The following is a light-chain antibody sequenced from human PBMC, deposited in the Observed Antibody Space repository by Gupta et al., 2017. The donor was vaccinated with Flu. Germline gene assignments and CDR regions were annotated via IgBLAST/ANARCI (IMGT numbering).Light chain of an antibody. CDR2: DAS. CDR3: QQRNRWPRT. J-gene: IGKJ1*01. V-gene: IGKV3-11*01. Sequence: PDTVSQSQGERATLTCRASQSVSSDLAWYQQKPGQAPRLLINDASNRATGMPARFSGSGSGIEFILTISSPEPEDFAVYYCQQRNRWPRTFGRGTKVEIK. CDR1: QSVSSD.